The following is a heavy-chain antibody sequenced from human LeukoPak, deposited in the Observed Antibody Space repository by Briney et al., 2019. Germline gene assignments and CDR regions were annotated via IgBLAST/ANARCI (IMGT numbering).Heavy chain of an antibody. CDR3: AKDQGEAIVPRRFDY. V-gene: IGHV3-23*01. CDR1: GFTFSNYA. J-gene: IGHJ4*02. CDR2: IYFSGGNT. Sequence: GGSLRLSCAASGFTFSNYAMSWVRQAPGKGLEWVSSIYFSGGNTYSADSVKGRFTISRDNSRNTLCLQMNSLRAEDTAVYYCAKDQGEAIVPRRFDYWGQGTLVTVSS. D-gene: IGHD6-6*01.